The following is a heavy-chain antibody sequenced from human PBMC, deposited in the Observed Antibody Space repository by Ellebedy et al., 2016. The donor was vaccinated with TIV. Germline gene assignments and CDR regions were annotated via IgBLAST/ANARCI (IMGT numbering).Heavy chain of an antibody. CDR3: AKDPTPYSSGD. Sequence: GESLKISCAASGFTVSSNYMSWVRQAPGKGLEWVSAISGSGGSTYYADSVKGRFTISRDNSKNTLYLQMNSLRAEDTAVYYGAKDPTPYSSGDWGQGTLVTVSS. CDR2: ISGSGGST. CDR1: GFTVSSNY. D-gene: IGHD6-25*01. J-gene: IGHJ4*02. V-gene: IGHV3-23*01.